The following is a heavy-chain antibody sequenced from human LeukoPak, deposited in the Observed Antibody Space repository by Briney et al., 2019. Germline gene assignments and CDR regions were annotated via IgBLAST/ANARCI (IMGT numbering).Heavy chain of an antibody. CDR3: ARDGVAVAGTWGYWFDP. Sequence: PSETLSLTCAVSGYSTRSDYYWGWIRQSPGKGLEWIGIIYHSGTTYYNPSLKSRVTISVDTSKNHFSLKLSSVTAADTAVYYCARDGVAVAGTWGYWFDPWGQGTQVTVSS. J-gene: IGHJ5*02. CDR1: GYSTRSDYY. D-gene: IGHD6-13*01. V-gene: IGHV4-38-2*02. CDR2: IYHSGTT.